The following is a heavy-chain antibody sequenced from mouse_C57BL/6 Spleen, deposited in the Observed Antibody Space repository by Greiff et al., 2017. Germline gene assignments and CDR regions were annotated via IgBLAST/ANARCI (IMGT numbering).Heavy chain of an antibody. CDR1: GFTFSSYA. Sequence: EVKLVESGGGLVKPGGSLKLSCAASGFTFSSYAMSWVRQTPEKRLEWVATISDGGSYTYYPDNVKGRFTISRDNAKNNLYLQMSHLKSEDTAMYYCARGYGDYYAMDYWGQGTSVTVSS. J-gene: IGHJ4*01. D-gene: IGHD1-1*02. CDR2: ISDGGSYT. CDR3: ARGYGDYYAMDY. V-gene: IGHV5-4*03.